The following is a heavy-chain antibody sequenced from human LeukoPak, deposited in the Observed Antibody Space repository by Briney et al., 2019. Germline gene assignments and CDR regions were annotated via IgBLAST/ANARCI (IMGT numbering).Heavy chain of an antibody. CDR1: GFTFSSYS. D-gene: IGHD6-6*01. CDR3: ARERGYSSSSWFDP. CDR2: ISSSSSTI. J-gene: IGHJ5*02. Sequence: PGGSLRLSCAASGFTFSSYSMNWVRQAPGKGLEWVSYISSSSSTIYYADSVKGRFTISRDNAKNSLYLQMNSLRDEDTAVYYCARERGYSSSSWFDPWGQGTLVTVSS. V-gene: IGHV3-48*02.